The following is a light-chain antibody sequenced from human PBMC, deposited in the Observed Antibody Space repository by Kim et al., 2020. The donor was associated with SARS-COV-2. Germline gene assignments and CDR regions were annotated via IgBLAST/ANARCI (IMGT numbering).Light chain of an antibody. CDR1: QSVSSN. CDR3: QQYNTHT. CDR2: GAS. J-gene: IGKJ2*01. Sequence: TLSVSPGERATLSCRASQSVSSNLAWYQQKPGQAPRLLIYGASTRATGIPARFSGSGSGTEFTLTISSLQSEDFAVYYCQQYNTHTFGQGTKLEI. V-gene: IGKV3-15*01.